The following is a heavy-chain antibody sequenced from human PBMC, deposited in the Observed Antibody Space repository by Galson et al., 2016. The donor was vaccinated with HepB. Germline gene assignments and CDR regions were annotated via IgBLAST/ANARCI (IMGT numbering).Heavy chain of an antibody. D-gene: IGHD2/OR15-2a*01. Sequence: QSGAEVKKPGESLKISCKGSGYSFTSFWIAWVRQMPGKGPEWMGIIYPRDSDTRYSPSFQGRVTISADKSINTAYLQWSSLKASDTAMYYCARDVQYRFDSWGQGTLVTVSS. CDR2: IYPRDSDT. J-gene: IGHJ4*02. CDR1: GYSFTSFW. V-gene: IGHV5-51*01. CDR3: ARDVQYRFDS.